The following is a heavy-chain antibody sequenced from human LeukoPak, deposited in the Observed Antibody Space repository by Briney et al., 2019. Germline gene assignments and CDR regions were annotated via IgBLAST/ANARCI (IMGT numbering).Heavy chain of an antibody. J-gene: IGHJ1*01. Sequence: GGSLRLSCAASGFTFSSYEMNWVRQAPGKGLEWISYISASGTITHYADSVEGRFTISRDNAKNSLYLQMNSLRAEDTAVYYCARYYGSGSRRYFQHWGQGTLVTVSS. CDR1: GFTFSSYE. D-gene: IGHD3-10*01. CDR2: ISASGTIT. CDR3: ARYYGSGSRRYFQH. V-gene: IGHV3-48*03.